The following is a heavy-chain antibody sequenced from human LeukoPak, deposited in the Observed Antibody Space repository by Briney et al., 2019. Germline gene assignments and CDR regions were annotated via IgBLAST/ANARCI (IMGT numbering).Heavy chain of an antibody. Sequence: SETLSLTCTVSGGSISSYYWSWIRQPPGKGLEWIGYIYYSGSTNYNPSLKSRVTISVDTSKNQFSLKLSSVTAADTAVYYCARTPPYCTSTSCYTRRWFDPWGQGTLVTVSS. CDR2: IYYSGST. J-gene: IGHJ5*02. V-gene: IGHV4-59*01. D-gene: IGHD2-2*02. CDR3: ARTPPYCTSTSCYTRRWFDP. CDR1: GGSISSYY.